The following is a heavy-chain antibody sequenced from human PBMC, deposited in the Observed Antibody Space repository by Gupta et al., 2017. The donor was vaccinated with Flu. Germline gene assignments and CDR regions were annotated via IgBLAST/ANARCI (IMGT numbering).Heavy chain of an antibody. CDR3: ANAWTYCVNNCFRYLFQA. Sequence: VRLPPGKGLEWVAAISGSGENKYYSGSVKGRFTISRDNSKNMLYLQMDSLRVEDTAVYFCANAWTYCVNNCFRYLFQAWGQGTLVTVSS. CDR2: ISGSGENK. D-gene: IGHD1-7*01. J-gene: IGHJ5*02. V-gene: IGHV3-23*01.